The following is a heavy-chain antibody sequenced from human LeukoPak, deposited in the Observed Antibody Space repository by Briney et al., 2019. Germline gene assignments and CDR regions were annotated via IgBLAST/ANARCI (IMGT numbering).Heavy chain of an antibody. CDR1: GGSFSGYY. V-gene: IGHV4-34*01. Sequence: PSETLSLTCAVYGGSFSGYYWSWIRQPPGKGLEWIGEINHSGSTNYNPSLKSRVTISVDTSKNQFSLKLSSVTAADTAVYYCARRSSSSWDYYYGMDVWGQGTTVTVSS. D-gene: IGHD6-13*01. CDR3: ARRSSSSWDYYYGMDV. CDR2: INHSGST. J-gene: IGHJ6*02.